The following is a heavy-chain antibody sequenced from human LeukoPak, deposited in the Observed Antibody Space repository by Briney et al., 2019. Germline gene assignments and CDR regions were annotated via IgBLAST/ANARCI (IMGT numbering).Heavy chain of an antibody. CDR3: VRCGSYCLDY. V-gene: IGHV4-4*02. Sequence: SGTLSLTCGVSDASISKGNWWSWVRQPPGKGLEWIGEIYHTGSTNYNPSLKSRVTISVDKSKNQFSLNLNSVTAADTAVYYCVRCGSYCLDYWGQGTLVTVSS. CDR1: DASISKGNW. J-gene: IGHJ4*02. CDR2: IYHTGST. D-gene: IGHD1-26*01.